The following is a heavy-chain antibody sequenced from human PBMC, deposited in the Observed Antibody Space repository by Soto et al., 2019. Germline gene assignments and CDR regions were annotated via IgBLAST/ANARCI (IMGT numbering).Heavy chain of an antibody. CDR3: ARHRYSYGVYYFDY. D-gene: IGHD5-18*01. J-gene: IGHJ4*02. Sequence: PSETLSLTCTVSAGSVSSGHYYWSWIRQPPGKGLEWIGYIYYSGSTNYNPSLTSRVTISVDTSKNQFSLKLSSVTAADTAVYYCARHRYSYGVYYFDYWGQGTLVTVSS. CDR2: IYYSGST. CDR1: AGSVSSGHYY. V-gene: IGHV4-61*01.